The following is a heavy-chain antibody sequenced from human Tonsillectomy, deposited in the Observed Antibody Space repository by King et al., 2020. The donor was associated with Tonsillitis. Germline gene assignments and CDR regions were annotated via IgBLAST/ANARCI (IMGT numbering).Heavy chain of an antibody. CDR3: ARGSVNDAFHI. D-gene: IGHD4-23*01. Sequence: VQLQESGPGLVKPSQTLSLTCIVSGGSISSGTNYWSWIRQPAGKGLEWIGRIYTSGSTNYNPSLKSRVTMSVDTSKNQFSLKLSSMTAADTAVYFCARGSVNDAFHIWAKGQWSPSLQ. J-gene: IGHJ3*02. V-gene: IGHV4-61*02. CDR2: IYTSGST. CDR1: GGSISSGTNY.